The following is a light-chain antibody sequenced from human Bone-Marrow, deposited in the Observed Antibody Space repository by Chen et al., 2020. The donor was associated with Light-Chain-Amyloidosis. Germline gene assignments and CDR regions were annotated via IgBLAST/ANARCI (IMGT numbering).Light chain of an antibody. Sequence: SYVLTQPSSVSVAPGPTATIACGGNNIGSTSVHWYQQTPGQAPLLVVYDDSDRPSGISERLSGSNSGNTDTLTISGVEAGDEADYYCQVWDRSSDRPVCGGGSKLTVL. CDR3: QVWDRSSDRPV. J-gene: IGLJ3*02. CDR2: DDS. V-gene: IGLV3-21*02. CDR1: NIGSTS.